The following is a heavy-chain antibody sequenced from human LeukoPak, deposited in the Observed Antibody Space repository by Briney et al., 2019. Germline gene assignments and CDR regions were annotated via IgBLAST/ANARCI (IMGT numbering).Heavy chain of an antibody. J-gene: IGHJ6*03. CDR3: VRGLVKKLVRRQIYYYMDV. CDR2: ISYSGTT. Sequence: SETLSLTRTVSGGSISSSSYYWGWIRQPPGKGLEWIASISYSGTTYYNPSLKSRVTISVDTSKNQFSLKLSSVTAADTAVYYCVRGLVKKLVRRQIYYYMDVWGKGTTVIVSS. D-gene: IGHD6-6*01. V-gene: IGHV4-39*01. CDR1: GGSISSSSYY.